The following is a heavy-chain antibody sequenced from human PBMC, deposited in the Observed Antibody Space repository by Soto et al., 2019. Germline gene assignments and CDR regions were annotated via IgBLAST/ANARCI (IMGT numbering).Heavy chain of an antibody. D-gene: IGHD6-19*01. Sequence: QVQLVQSGAEVQKPGSSVKVSCKASGGTFSSFAISWLRQAPGQGLEWMGGITPLFNTAKYAQKFQGRVTITADESTSTAYMELSSLGSEDTAVYYCARPRYSSGWYGSFDSWGQGTLVTVSS. CDR2: ITPLFNTA. CDR1: GGTFSSFA. J-gene: IGHJ5*01. CDR3: ARPRYSSGWYGSFDS. V-gene: IGHV1-69*01.